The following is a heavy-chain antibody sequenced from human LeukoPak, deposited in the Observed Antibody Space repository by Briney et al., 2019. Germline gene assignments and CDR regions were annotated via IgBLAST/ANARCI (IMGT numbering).Heavy chain of an antibody. CDR2: IHPGDSDT. V-gene: IGHV5-51*01. D-gene: IGHD3-22*01. Sequence: GESLKISCKGSGYSFTSYWIGWVRQMPGKGLEWMGIIHPGDSDTRYSPSFQGQVTISADKSISTAYLQWSSLKASDTAMYYCARGYYDSSGYYGPGQDDAFDIWGQGTMVTVSS. J-gene: IGHJ3*02. CDR3: ARGYYDSSGYYGPGQDDAFDI. CDR1: GYSFTSYW.